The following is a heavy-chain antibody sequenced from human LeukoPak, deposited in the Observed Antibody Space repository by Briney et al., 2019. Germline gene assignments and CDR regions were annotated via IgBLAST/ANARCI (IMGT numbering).Heavy chain of an antibody. V-gene: IGHV3-30*02. CDR2: IRSDGDNK. CDR3: ARGGREDHNWNYMYFDY. CDR1: GFMFSTYG. Sequence: GGSLRLSCAASGFMFSTYGMHWVRQAPGKGLEWVALIRSDGDNKYYADSVKGRFSISRDNSKNMLYLQMNSLRAEDTAVYYCARGGREDHNWNYMYFDYWGQGTLVTASS. J-gene: IGHJ4*02. D-gene: IGHD1-7*01.